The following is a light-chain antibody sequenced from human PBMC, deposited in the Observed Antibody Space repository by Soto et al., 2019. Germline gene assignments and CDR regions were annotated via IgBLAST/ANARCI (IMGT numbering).Light chain of an antibody. CDR3: SSFRSSSTSYV. V-gene: IGLV2-14*03. Sequence: QSVLTQPASVSGSPGQSITISCTGTSSDIGDSNYVSWYQQHPGKAPKLVIYDVSNRPSGVSNRFSGSKSANTTSLTISGLQAEDEADYYCSSFRSSSTSYVSGTGTEVTVL. CDR1: SSDIGDSNY. J-gene: IGLJ1*01. CDR2: DVS.